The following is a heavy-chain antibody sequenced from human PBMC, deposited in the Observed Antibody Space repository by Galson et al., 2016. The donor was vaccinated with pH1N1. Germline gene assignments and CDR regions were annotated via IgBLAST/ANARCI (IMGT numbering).Heavy chain of an antibody. CDR3: ARVGDYYDSEVYYSCYFDY. V-gene: IGHV3-7*01. CDR2: IKHDGSEK. CDR1: GFTFSGYW. Sequence: SLRLSCAASGFTFSGYWMTWVRQAPGKGLEWVANIKHDGSEKYYVDSVKGRFTVARDNVKKSVYLQMNSLRAEDTAVYYCARVGDYYDSEVYYSCYFDYWGQGTLVTVSS. J-gene: IGHJ4*02. D-gene: IGHD3-22*01.